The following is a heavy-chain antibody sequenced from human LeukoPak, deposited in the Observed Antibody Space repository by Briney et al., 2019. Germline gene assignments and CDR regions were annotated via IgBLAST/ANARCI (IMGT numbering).Heavy chain of an antibody. CDR1: GFTFSSYS. V-gene: IGHV3-64*01. Sequence: GGSLRLSCAASGFTFSSYSMLWVRQAPGKGLEYVSAISSNGGSTYYANSVKGRFTISRDKSKNTLYLQMGSLRAEDMAVYYCARGRISYVVVALDYWGQGTLVTVSS. J-gene: IGHJ4*02. D-gene: IGHD2-15*01. CDR2: ISSNGGST. CDR3: ARGRISYVVVALDY.